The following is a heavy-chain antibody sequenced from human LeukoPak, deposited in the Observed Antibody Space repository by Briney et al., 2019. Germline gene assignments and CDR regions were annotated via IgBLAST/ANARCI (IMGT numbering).Heavy chain of an antibody. CDR1: GGTFSSYA. CDR3: ARGPQQLVPRWFDP. CDR2: IIPILGTA. Sequence: ASVKVSCKASGGTFSSYAFTWVRQAPGQGLEWVGGIIPILGTANYAQKFQGRVTITADESTSTAYMELSSLRSEDTAMYYCARGPQQLVPRWFDPWGQGTLVTVSS. J-gene: IGHJ5*02. D-gene: IGHD6-13*01. V-gene: IGHV1-69*13.